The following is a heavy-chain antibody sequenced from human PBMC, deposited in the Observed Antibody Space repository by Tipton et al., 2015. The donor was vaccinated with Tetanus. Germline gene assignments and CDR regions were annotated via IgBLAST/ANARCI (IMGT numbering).Heavy chain of an antibody. V-gene: IGHV4-59*02. J-gene: IGHJ4*02. Sequence: TLSLTCTVSGDSVSGYYWSWIRQPPGKGLEWIGYVYYTGSTNHNPSLKSRVTISIDTSRNQFSLKLSSVTAADTAVYYCARAILTGDYMPGPLDFWGQGTPVTVSS. CDR3: ARAILTGDYMPGPLDF. D-gene: IGHD3-9*01. CDR2: VYYTGST. CDR1: GDSVSGYY.